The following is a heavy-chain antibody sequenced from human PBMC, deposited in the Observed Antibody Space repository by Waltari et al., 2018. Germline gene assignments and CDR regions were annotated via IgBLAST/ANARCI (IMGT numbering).Heavy chain of an antibody. CDR2: IYHSGST. Sequence: QVQLQESGPGLVKPSETLSLTCAVSGYSISSGYYWGWIRQPPGKGLEWIGSIYHSGSTYYNPARKSRVTISVDTSKNQFSLKLSSGTAADTAVYYCARDPRHGDSRMGLGEFPLFDYWGQGTLVTVSS. J-gene: IGHJ4*02. CDR3: ARDPRHGDSRMGLGEFPLFDY. D-gene: IGHD3-16*01. CDR1: GYSISSGYY. V-gene: IGHV4-38-2*02.